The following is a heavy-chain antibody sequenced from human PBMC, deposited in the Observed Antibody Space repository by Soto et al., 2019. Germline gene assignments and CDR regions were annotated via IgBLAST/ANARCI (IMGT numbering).Heavy chain of an antibody. Sequence: GGSLRLSCAASGFSFSTFSMNWVRQAPGKGLEWVSYISSSGSYINYAGSVEGRFTISRDNDKRSLYLHMNSLREEDTAVYYCGTYCSGGSYSWVVWGQGTTVTVSS. D-gene: IGHD2-15*01. V-gene: IGHV3-21*05. CDR1: GFSFSTFS. CDR3: GTYCSGGSYSWVV. CDR2: ISSSGSYI. J-gene: IGHJ6*02.